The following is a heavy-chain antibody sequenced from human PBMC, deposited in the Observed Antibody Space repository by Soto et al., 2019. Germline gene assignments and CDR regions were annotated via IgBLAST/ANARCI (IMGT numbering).Heavy chain of an antibody. CDR1: GYPFDTYG. V-gene: IGHV1-18*01. CDR3: ARDPHQFWSSYFYDP. D-gene: IGHD3-3*01. Sequence: ASVKVSCKASGYPFDTYGINWVRQAPGQRIEWMGWISAYNGQTEYPQKFQGRVTMATDTSTNTAYMELRNLRSDDTAVYYCARDPHQFWSSYFYDPWGPGTLVTVSS. J-gene: IGHJ5*02. CDR2: ISAYNGQT.